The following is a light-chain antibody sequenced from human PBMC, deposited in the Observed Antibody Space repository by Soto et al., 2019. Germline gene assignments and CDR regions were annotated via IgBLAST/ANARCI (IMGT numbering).Light chain of an antibody. CDR3: NSPTTSGAVV. V-gene: IGLV2-14*03. CDR1: SSDVGGYNF. Sequence: QSALTQPASVSGSPRQSITISCTGTSSDVGGYNFVSWYQQHPGNAPKLIIYDVTSRPSGVSNRFSGSKSGNAASLTISGLQAEDEALYYCNSPTTSGAVVFGGGTKLTVL. CDR2: DVT. J-gene: IGLJ3*02.